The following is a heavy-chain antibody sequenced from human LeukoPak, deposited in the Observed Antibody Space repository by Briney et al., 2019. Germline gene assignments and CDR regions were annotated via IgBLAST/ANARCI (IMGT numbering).Heavy chain of an antibody. V-gene: IGHV4-39*07. J-gene: IGHJ5*02. D-gene: IGHD2-15*01. Sequence: SETLSLTCTVSGGSISKSYLYWGWIRQPPGKGLEWIGSIYYSGSTYYNPSLKSRVTISVDTSKNQFSLKLSAVTAADTAVYYCARGVGGYCSGGSCYSAPNWFDPWGQGTLVTVSS. CDR1: GGSISKSYLY. CDR2: IYYSGST. CDR3: ARGVGGYCSGGSCYSAPNWFDP.